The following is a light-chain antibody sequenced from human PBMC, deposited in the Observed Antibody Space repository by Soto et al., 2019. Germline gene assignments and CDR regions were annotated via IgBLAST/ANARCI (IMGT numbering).Light chain of an antibody. CDR3: NSYTNSRTRV. Sequence: QSALTQPASVSASPGQSVIISCTGTSSDVGSGYNYVSWYQQHPGKAPKLLIYDVTNRPSGVSDRFSGSKSGNTASLTISGLQAEDEADYYCNSYTNSRTRVFGTGTKLTVL. CDR2: DVT. J-gene: IGLJ1*01. V-gene: IGLV2-14*01. CDR1: SSDVGSGYNY.